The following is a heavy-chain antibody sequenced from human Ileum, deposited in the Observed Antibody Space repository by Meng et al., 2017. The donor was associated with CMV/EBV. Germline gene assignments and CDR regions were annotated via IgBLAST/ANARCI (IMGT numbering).Heavy chain of an antibody. D-gene: IGHD3-22*01. CDR2: IKQDGSEK. V-gene: IGHV3-7*01. J-gene: IGHJ6*02. Sequence: GESLKISCAASGFTFSSYWMSWVRQAPGKGLEWVANIKQDGSEKYYVDSVKGRFTISRDNAKNSLYLQMNSLRAEDTAVYYCASGKGSYGYYRLLYYYYGMDVWGQGTTVTGAS. CDR1: GFTFSSYW. CDR3: ASGKGSYGYYRLLYYYYGMDV.